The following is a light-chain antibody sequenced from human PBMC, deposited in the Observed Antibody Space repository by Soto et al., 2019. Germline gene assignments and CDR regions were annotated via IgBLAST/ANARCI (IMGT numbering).Light chain of an antibody. V-gene: IGKV3-15*01. CDR1: QSVSSN. J-gene: IGKJ1*01. Sequence: EIVMTQSPATLSVSPGERVTLSCRASQSVSSNLAWYQQKPGQAPRLLIYGASTRATGIPARFSGSGSGTEFTLTLSSLQSEDFAVYYCQQYNNWPPWTFGQGTKVEMK. CDR3: QQYNNWPPWT. CDR2: GAS.